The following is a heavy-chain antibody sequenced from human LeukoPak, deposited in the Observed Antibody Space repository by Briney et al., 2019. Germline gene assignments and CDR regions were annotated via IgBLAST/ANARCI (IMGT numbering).Heavy chain of an antibody. J-gene: IGHJ4*02. CDR1: GYTSTSYS. Sequence: GASVKVSCKASGYTSTSYSIHWVRQAPGQRLEWMGWINAGNGDTKYSQKFQGRVTITRDTSASTAYMELSSLRSEDTAVYYCARSRSCDYWGQGTLVTVSS. CDR2: INAGNGDT. V-gene: IGHV1-3*01. CDR3: ARSRSCDY.